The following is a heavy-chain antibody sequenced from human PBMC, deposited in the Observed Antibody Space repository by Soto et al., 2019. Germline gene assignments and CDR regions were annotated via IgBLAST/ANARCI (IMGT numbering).Heavy chain of an antibody. Sequence: QVQLVQSGAEVKKPGASVKVSCKASGYTFTNDYMHWVRQAPGQGLEWMGIINPSTGTTSYAQKFSGDVTKTRDTSTSKVHMELSSLRSDDTAVYYCARASWDRVRGVKEFDYGGQGTLVTVSS. CDR3: ARASWDRVRGVKEFDY. D-gene: IGHD3-10*01. J-gene: IGHJ4*02. CDR1: GYTFTNDY. CDR2: INPSTGTT. V-gene: IGHV1-46*01.